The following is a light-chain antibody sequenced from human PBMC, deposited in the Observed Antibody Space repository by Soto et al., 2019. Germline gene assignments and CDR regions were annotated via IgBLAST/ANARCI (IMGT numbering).Light chain of an antibody. CDR2: DAS. Sequence: EIVLTQSPATLSLSPGERATLSCRTSQSVSSYFAWYQQKPGRAPRHLIYDASNRATGIPARFIGSGSGTDFTLPINSLEPEDFAVYYCQQRSNWPITFGQGTRLEIK. J-gene: IGKJ5*01. CDR3: QQRSNWPIT. CDR1: QSVSSY. V-gene: IGKV3-11*01.